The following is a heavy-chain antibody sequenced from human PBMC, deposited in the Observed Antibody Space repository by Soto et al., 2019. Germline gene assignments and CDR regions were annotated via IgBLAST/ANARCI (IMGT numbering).Heavy chain of an antibody. CDR1: GYSFTSYW. D-gene: IGHD2-15*01. Sequence: PGESLKISCKGSGYSFTSYWIGWVRQMPGKGLEWMGIIYPGDSDTRYSPSFQGQVTTSADKSISTAYLQWSSLKASDTAMYYCARRGGGYCSGGSCRNWFDPWGQGTLVTVSS. CDR2: IYPGDSDT. CDR3: ARRGGGYCSGGSCRNWFDP. J-gene: IGHJ5*02. V-gene: IGHV5-51*01.